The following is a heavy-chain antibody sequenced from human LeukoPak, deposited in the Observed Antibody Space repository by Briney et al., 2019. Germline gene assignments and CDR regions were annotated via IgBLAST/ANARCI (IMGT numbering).Heavy chain of an antibody. CDR2: IYVDGRTT. Sequence: GGSLRLSCAVSGFTFSSSWMHWVRQPPGKGLVWVSRIYVDGRTTNYADSVKGRFTISRDNAKNTVYLEMNSLSVEDTATYYCIRDFRSADLWGQGTLVTVTS. CDR1: GFTFSSSW. V-gene: IGHV3-74*01. J-gene: IGHJ5*02. CDR3: IRDFRSADL.